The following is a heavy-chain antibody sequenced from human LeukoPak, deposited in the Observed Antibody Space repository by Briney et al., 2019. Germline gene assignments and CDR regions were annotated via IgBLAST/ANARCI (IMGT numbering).Heavy chain of an antibody. D-gene: IGHD6-19*01. CDR3: AKDVAWLVDWPFFDY. J-gene: IGHJ4*02. Sequence: GGSLRLSCAAPGFTFSIYAMSWVRQAPGKGLEWVSAISGSGGSTYYADSVRGRFTISRDNSKNPLYLQMNSLRAEDTAVYYCAKDVAWLVDWPFFDYWGQGTLVTVSS. CDR1: GFTFSIYA. V-gene: IGHV3-23*01. CDR2: ISGSGGST.